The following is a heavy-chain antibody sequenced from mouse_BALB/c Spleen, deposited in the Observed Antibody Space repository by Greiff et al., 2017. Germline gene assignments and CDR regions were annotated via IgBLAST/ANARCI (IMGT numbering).Heavy chain of an antibody. Sequence: QVQLQQSGPGLVAPSQSLSITCTVSGFSLTSYGVHWVRQHPGKGLEWLGVIWAGGSTNYNSALMSRLSISKDNSKSQVFLKMNSLQTDDTAMYYCARERSYYYGSSLNYWYFDVWGAGTTVTVSS. CDR2: IWAGGST. D-gene: IGHD1-1*01. J-gene: IGHJ1*01. CDR1: GFSLTSYG. V-gene: IGHV2-9*02. CDR3: ARERSYYYGSSLNYWYFDV.